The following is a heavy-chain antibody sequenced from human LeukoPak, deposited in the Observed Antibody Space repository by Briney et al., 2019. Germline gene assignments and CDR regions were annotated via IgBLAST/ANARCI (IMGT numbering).Heavy chain of an antibody. CDR3: ARVWRPRGYSYGGDWFDP. CDR2: IIPIFGTA. J-gene: IGHJ5*02. CDR1: GGTFSSYA. Sequence: SVKVSCKASGGTFSSYAISWVRQAPGQGLEWMGGIIPIFGTANYAQKFQGRVTITTDESTSTAYMELSSLRSEDTAAYYCARVWRPRGYSYGGDWFDPWGQGTLVTVSS. D-gene: IGHD5-18*01. V-gene: IGHV1-69*05.